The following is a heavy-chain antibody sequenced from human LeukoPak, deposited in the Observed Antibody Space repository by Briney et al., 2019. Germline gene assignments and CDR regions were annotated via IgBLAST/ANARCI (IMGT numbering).Heavy chain of an antibody. CDR1: GFTFSSYE. J-gene: IGHJ4*02. D-gene: IGHD6-19*01. V-gene: IGHV3-48*03. CDR2: ISSGSTI. Sequence: PGGSLRLSCAASGFTFSSYEMNWVRQAPGKGLEWVSYISSGSTIYYADSVKGRFTISSDNAKNSVYLQMNSLRAEDTAVYYCARESIAVAGAPFDYWGQGTLVTVSS. CDR3: ARESIAVAGAPFDY.